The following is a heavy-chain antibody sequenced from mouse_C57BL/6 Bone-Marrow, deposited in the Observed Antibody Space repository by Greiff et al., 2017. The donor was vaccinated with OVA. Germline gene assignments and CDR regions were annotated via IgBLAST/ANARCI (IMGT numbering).Heavy chain of an antibody. J-gene: IGHJ2*01. CDR1: GYTFTSYW. V-gene: IGHV1-55*01. CDR2: IYPGSGGT. CDR3: ASRPPEIITAVALDY. Sequence: QVQLQQPGAELVKPGASVKMSCKASGYTFTSYWITWVKQRPGQGLEWIGDIYPGSGGTNYNEKFKSKATLTVDTSSSTAYMQLSSLTSEDSAVYDCASRPPEIITAVALDYWGQGTTLTVSS. D-gene: IGHD1-1*01.